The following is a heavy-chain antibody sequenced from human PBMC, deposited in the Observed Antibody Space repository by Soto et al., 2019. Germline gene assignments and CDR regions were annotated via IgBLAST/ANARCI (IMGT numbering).Heavy chain of an antibody. V-gene: IGHV3-48*03. CDR1: GFTFSSYE. Sequence: GGSLRLSCAASGFTFSSYEMNWVRQAPGKGLEWVSYISSSGSTIYYADSVKGRFTISRDNAKNSLYLRMNSLRAEDTAVYYWARDRDTAMAHFDYWGQGTLVTVSS. CDR2: ISSSGSTI. CDR3: ARDRDTAMAHFDY. D-gene: IGHD5-18*01. J-gene: IGHJ4*02.